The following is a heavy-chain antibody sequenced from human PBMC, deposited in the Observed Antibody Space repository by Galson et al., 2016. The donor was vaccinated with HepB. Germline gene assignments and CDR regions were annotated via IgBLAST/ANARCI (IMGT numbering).Heavy chain of an antibody. CDR3: GRWDYDAS. J-gene: IGHJ3*01. CDR1: GFTFRSYA. V-gene: IGHV3-23*01. Sequence: SLRLSCAASGFTFRSYAMNWVRQAPGKGLQWVSAIDNSAGSTYYADSVKGRFTISRDNSKNTLYLQMNSLRAEDTAIYYCGRWDYDASWGQGTMVTVS. D-gene: IGHD3-16*01. CDR2: IDNSAGST.